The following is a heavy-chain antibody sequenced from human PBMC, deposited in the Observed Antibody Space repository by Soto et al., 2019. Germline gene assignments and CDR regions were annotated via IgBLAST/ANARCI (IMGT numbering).Heavy chain of an antibody. J-gene: IGHJ4*02. CDR2: IYYSGST. V-gene: IGHV4-61*01. Sequence: QVQLQESGPGLVKPSETLSLTCTVSGGSVSSGSYYWSWIRQPPGKGLEWIGYIYYSGSTNYNPSLKSRVTISVDTSKNQCSLKLSSVTAADTAVYYCARYGDYPDYWGQGTLVTVSS. D-gene: IGHD4-17*01. CDR3: ARYGDYPDY. CDR1: GGSVSSGSYY.